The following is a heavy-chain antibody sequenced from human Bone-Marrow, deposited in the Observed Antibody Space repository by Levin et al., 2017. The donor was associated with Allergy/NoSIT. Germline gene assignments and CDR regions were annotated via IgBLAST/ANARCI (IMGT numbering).Heavy chain of an antibody. V-gene: IGHV3-30*18. Sequence: GGSLRLSCAASGFPFRSFGMHWVRQAPGKGLEWVAVISYDGSNEYYADSMKGRFTISRDNSKNTLYLQMNSLRVDDTAVYYCANARVYYDFGTPYYGEAFDIWGQGTMVTVSS. CDR1: GFPFRSFG. J-gene: IGHJ3*02. CDR2: ISYDGSNE. D-gene: IGHD3-3*01. CDR3: ANARVYYDFGTPYYGEAFDI.